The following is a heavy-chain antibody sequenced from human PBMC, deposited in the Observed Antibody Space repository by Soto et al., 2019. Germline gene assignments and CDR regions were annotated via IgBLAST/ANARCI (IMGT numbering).Heavy chain of an antibody. CDR1: GFIFRNYA. J-gene: IGHJ1*01. D-gene: IGHD1-26*01. Sequence: QVHLVESGGGVVQPGRSLRLSCAASGFIFRNYAMHWVRQAPGKGLEWVALISYVGIKNYYADSVKGRITISRDNSNNTLYLHMSSLRAEDTAVYYCARDKTGNGSYLRYWGQGTLVTVSS. V-gene: IGHV3-30-3*01. CDR2: ISYVGIKN. CDR3: ARDKTGNGSYLRY.